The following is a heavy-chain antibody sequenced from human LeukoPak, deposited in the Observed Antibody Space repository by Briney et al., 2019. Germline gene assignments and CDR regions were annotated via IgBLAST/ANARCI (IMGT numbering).Heavy chain of an antibody. D-gene: IGHD3-10*01. CDR2: IYYSGGT. CDR3: ARVASGYGHSIY. Sequence: SETLSLTCTVSGGSISSYYWSWIRQPPGKGLEWIGYIYYSGGTYYNPSLKSRINISVDTSKTQFSLRLSSVTAADTAVYYCARVASGYGHSIYWGQGTLVTVSS. CDR1: GGSISSYY. J-gene: IGHJ4*02. V-gene: IGHV4-59*12.